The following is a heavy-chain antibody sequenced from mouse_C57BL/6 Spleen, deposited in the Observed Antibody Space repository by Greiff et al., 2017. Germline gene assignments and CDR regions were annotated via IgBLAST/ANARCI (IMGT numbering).Heavy chain of an antibody. CDR3: ARPDYDYVSMDY. D-gene: IGHD2-4*01. J-gene: IGHJ4*01. Sequence: QVQLQQPGAELVKPGASVKLSCKASGYTFTSYWMQWVKQRPGQGLEWIGELDPSDSYTNYNQKFKGKAPLTVDTSSSTAYMQLSSLTSDDSAVYYCARPDYDYVSMDYWGQGTSVTVSS. CDR2: LDPSDSYT. CDR1: GYTFTSYW. V-gene: IGHV1-50*01.